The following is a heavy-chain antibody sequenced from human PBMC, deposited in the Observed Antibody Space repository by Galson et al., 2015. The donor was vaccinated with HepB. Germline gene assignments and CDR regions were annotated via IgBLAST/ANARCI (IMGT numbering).Heavy chain of an antibody. CDR1: GGTFSSYA. Sequence: SVKVSCKASGGTFSSYAISWVRQAPGQGLEWMGGIIPIFGTANYAQKFQGRVTITADESTSTAYMELSSLRSEDTAVYYCARERGVRGPHYYYYGMDVWGQGTTVTVSS. CDR2: IIPIFGTA. J-gene: IGHJ6*02. V-gene: IGHV1-69*13. CDR3: ARERGVRGPHYYYYGMDV. D-gene: IGHD3-10*01.